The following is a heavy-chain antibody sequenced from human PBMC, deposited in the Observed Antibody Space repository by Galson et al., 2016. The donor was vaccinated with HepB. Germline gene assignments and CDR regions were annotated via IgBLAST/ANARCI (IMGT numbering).Heavy chain of an antibody. CDR2: ISAYNGNR. Sequence: SVKVSCKASGYRFSSFGISWVRQAPGQGLEWMGWISAYNGNRDYAQKFQNRVTLTTDTSSSTAYMELRSLTSDDTAGYFCARVHGWSSLGRGDWFDPWGQGTLVTVSS. V-gene: IGHV1-18*01. CDR1: GYRFSSFG. J-gene: IGHJ5*02. D-gene: IGHD3-16*01. CDR3: ARVHGWSSLGRGDWFDP.